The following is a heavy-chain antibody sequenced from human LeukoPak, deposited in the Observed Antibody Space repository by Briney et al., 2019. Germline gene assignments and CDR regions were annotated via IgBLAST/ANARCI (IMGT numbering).Heavy chain of an antibody. CDR1: GYIFTCYG. Sequence: SSEKVSCKASGYIFTCYGIRWVGQAPGHGVEWMGWSSAYNGNTNYAQKLQGRVTMTTDTSTSTAYMELRSLRSDDTAVYYCARDYYDSSGLDYWGQGTLVTVSS. CDR3: ARDYYDSSGLDY. CDR2: SSAYNGNT. D-gene: IGHD3-22*01. V-gene: IGHV1-18*01. J-gene: IGHJ4*02.